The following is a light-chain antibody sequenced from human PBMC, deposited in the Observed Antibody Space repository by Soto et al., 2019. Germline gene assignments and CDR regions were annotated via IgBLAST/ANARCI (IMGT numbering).Light chain of an antibody. J-gene: IGKJ1*01. V-gene: IGKV1-39*01. CDR1: QSISSY. CDR2: AAS. Sequence: DIQMTQSPSSLSASVGDRVTITCRASQSISSYLNWYQQKPGKAPKLLIYAASSLQSGVPSRFSGSGSGTDFTLTISSLQPEDFANYYCQQRRTFGQGTKVEIK. CDR3: QQRRT.